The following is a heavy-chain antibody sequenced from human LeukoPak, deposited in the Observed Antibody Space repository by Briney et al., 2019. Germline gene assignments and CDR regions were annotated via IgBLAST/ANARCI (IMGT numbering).Heavy chain of an antibody. V-gene: IGHV3-48*01. J-gene: IGHJ6*02. D-gene: IGHD7-27*01. Sequence: GGSLRLSCAASGFTLSSYNMNWVRQAPGKGLEWVSYISSSSNIIYYADSVKGRFTISRDNAKNSLYLQMNSLRAEDTAVYYCANALTGDPRLLDPLLDVWGQGTTVTVSS. CDR3: ANALTGDPRLLDPLLDV. CDR2: ISSSSNII. CDR1: GFTLSSYN.